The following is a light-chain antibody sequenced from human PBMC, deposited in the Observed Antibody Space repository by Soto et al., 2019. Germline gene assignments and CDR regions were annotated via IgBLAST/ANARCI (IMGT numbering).Light chain of an antibody. CDR1: QSVSTNY. J-gene: IGKJ5*01. V-gene: IGKV3-20*01. Sequence: EIVLTQSPGTLPLSPGQRATLSCRASQSVSTNYLAWYQQKPGQAPRLLIYGASYRATGTPDRFSGSGSGTDFTLTISGLEPEDFAVYFCQQYGSSPPITFGQGTRLEI. CDR2: GAS. CDR3: QQYGSSPPIT.